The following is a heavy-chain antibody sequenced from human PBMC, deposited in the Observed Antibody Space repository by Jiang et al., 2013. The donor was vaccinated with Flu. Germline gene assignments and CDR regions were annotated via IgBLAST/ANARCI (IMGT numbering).Heavy chain of an antibody. V-gene: IGHV4-34*01. CDR2: INHSGST. Sequence: SLTCAVYGGSFSWLLLELDPPVPREGAGVDWEINHSGSTNYNPSLKSRVTISVDTSKNQFSLKLSSVTAADTAVFYCARGHLDSSGYPFYFFDYWGQGTLVTVSS. J-gene: IGHJ4*02. CDR3: ARGHLDSSGYPFYFFDY. CDR1: GGSFSWLL. D-gene: IGHD3-22*01.